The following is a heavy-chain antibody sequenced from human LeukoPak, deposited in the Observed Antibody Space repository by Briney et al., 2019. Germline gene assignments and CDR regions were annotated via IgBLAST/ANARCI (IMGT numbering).Heavy chain of an antibody. V-gene: IGHV3-21*04. J-gene: IGHJ3*01. CDR1: GFTFSSYS. CDR2: ISSSSSYK. D-gene: IGHD3-22*01. Sequence: GGSLRLSCAASGFTFSSYSMNWVRQAPGKGLEWVSSISSSSSYKYYADSLKGRFTISRDNAKNSLYLQMNSLRAEDTAVYYCAKNHNSNGYHTDDAFDVWGQGTMVTVSS. CDR3: AKNHNSNGYHTDDAFDV.